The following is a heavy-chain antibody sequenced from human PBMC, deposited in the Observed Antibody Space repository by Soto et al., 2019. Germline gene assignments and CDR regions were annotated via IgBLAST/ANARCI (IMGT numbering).Heavy chain of an antibody. CDR2: IYYSRST. CDR1: GGSISSYD. Sequence: SETLSLTCTVSGGSISSYDWSWIRQPPGKGLEWIGYIYYSRSTNYNPSLKSRVTISVDTSKNQFSLKLSSVTAADTAVYYCARSITRTRNYYYYYGIDVWGQGTTVTAP. V-gene: IGHV4-59*01. D-gene: IGHD3-10*01. J-gene: IGHJ6*02. CDR3: ARSITRTRNYYYYYGIDV.